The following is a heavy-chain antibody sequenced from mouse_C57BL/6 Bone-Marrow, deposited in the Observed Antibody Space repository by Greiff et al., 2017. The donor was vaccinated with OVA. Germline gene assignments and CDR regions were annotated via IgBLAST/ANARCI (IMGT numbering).Heavy chain of an antibody. CDR2: IWSGGST. CDR1: GFSLTSYG. Sequence: VQVVESGPGLVQPSQSLSITCTVSGFSLTSYGVHWVRQSPGKGLEWLGVIWSGGSTDYNAAFISRLSISKDNSKSQVFFKMNSLQADDTAIYYCARNSGNSWFAYWGQGTLVTVSA. V-gene: IGHV2-2*01. CDR3: ARNSGNSWFAY. J-gene: IGHJ3*01. D-gene: IGHD2-1*01.